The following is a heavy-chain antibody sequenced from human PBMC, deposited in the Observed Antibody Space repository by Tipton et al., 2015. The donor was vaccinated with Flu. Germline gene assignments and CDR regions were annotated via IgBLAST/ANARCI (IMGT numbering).Heavy chain of an antibody. CDR1: GGSISSSSYY. V-gene: IGHV4-39*01. Sequence: TLSLTCTVSGGSISSSSYYWGWIRQPPGKGLEWIGSIYYSGSTYYNPSLKSRVTISVDTSKNQFSLKLSSVTAADTAVYYCARQGMSDYDFWSTGHQFDYWGQGTLVTVSS. J-gene: IGHJ4*02. CDR2: IYYSGST. D-gene: IGHD3-3*01. CDR3: ARQGMSDYDFWSTGHQFDY.